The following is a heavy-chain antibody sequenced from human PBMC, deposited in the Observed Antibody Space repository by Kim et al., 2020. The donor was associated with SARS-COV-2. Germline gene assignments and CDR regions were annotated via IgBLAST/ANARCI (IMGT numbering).Heavy chain of an antibody. CDR2: IYYSGST. J-gene: IGHJ2*01. D-gene: IGHD2-2*01. V-gene: IGHV4-59*08. Sequence: SETLSLTCTVSGGSISSYYWSWIRQPPGKGLEWIGYIYYSGSTNYNPSLKSRVTISVDTSKNQFSLKLSSVTAADTAVYYCARLEIPAAAPNYWYFDLWGRGTLGTVSS. CDR1: GGSISSYY. CDR3: ARLEIPAAAPNYWYFDL.